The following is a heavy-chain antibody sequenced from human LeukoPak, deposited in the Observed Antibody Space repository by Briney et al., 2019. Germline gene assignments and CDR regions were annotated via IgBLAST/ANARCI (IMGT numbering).Heavy chain of an antibody. Sequence: GESLKISCKGSGYSFTSDWIGWVRQMPEKGPEWMGIINPGDSDTRYSPSFQGQVTISVDKSISTAYLQWSSLKASDTAMYYCATYAGTSSKFFHHWGQGTLVTVSS. CDR1: GYSFTSDW. CDR3: ATYAGTSSKFFHH. V-gene: IGHV5-51*01. D-gene: IGHD3-10*01. J-gene: IGHJ1*01. CDR2: INPGDSDT.